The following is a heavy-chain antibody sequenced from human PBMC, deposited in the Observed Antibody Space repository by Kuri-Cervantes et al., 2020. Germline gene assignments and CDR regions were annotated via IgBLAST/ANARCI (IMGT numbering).Heavy chain of an antibody. CDR1: GGSFSGYY. J-gene: IGHJ3*02. D-gene: IGHD2-21*02. V-gene: IGHV4-34*01. CDR2: INHSGST. Sequence: GSLRLSCAVYGGSFSGYYWSWIRQPPGKGLEWIGEINHSGSTNYNPSLKSRVTISVDTSKNQFSLKLSSVTAADTAVYYCARRGILAYCGGDCSNDAFDIWGQGTMVTVSS. CDR3: ARRGILAYCGGDCSNDAFDI.